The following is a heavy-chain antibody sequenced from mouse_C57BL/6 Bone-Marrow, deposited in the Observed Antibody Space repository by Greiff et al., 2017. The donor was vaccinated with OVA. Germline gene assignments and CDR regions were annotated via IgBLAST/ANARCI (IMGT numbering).Heavy chain of an antibody. V-gene: IGHV1-54*01. J-gene: IGHJ4*01. CDR3: ARPYYGSRRSPYAMDY. Sequence: VQLQQSGAELVRPGPSVKVSCKASGYAFTNYLIEWVKQRPGQGLEWIGVINPGSGGTNYNEKFKGKATLTADKSSSTAYMQLSSLTSEDSAVYFCARPYYGSRRSPYAMDYWGQGTSVTVSS. CDR2: INPGSGGT. CDR1: GYAFTNYL. D-gene: IGHD1-1*01.